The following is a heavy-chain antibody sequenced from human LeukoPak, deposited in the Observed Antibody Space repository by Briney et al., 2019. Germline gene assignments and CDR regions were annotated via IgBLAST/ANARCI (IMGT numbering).Heavy chain of an antibody. CDR3: ARVIYDYIWGSYRLNDY. D-gene: IGHD3-16*02. CDR2: INHSGST. J-gene: IGHJ4*02. Sequence: KTSETLSLTCAVYGGSFSGYYWSWMRQPPGKGLEWIGEINHSGSTNYNPSLKSRVTISVDTSKNQFSLKLSSVTAADTAVYYCARVIYDYIWGSYRLNDYWGQGTLVTVSS. V-gene: IGHV4-34*01. CDR1: GGSFSGYY.